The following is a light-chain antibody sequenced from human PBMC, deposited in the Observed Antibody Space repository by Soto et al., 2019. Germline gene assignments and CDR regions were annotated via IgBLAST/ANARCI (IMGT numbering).Light chain of an antibody. CDR3: QQYGGSPPYT. V-gene: IGKV3-20*01. CDR1: HSVSSSY. CDR2: GAS. J-gene: IGKJ2*01. Sequence: EIVLTQSPGTLSLSPGERATLSCRASHSVSSSYLAWYQQKPGQAPRLLIYGASSRATGIPDRFSGSGSGTDFTLTISRLEPEDFAVYYWQQYGGSPPYTFGEGTNLEIK.